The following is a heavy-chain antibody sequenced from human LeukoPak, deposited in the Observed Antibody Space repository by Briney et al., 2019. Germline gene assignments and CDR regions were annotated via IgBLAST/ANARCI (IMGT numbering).Heavy chain of an antibody. Sequence: GGSLRLSCAASGFTFSSYGMHWVRQAPGKGLEWVAVISYDGSNKYYADSVKGRFTISRDNSKNTLYLQMNSLRAEDTAVYYCAKDGPRKFRYYGMDVWGQGTTVTVSS. CDR2: ISYDGSNK. CDR1: GFTFSSYG. CDR3: AKDGPRKFRYYGMDV. J-gene: IGHJ6*02. V-gene: IGHV3-30*18.